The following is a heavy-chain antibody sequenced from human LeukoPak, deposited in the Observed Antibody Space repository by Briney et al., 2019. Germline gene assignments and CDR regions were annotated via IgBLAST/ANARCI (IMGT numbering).Heavy chain of an antibody. V-gene: IGHV3-11*04. CDR3: ARPTSGYDPAARYYYYYMDV. D-gene: IGHD5-12*01. CDR2: ISSSVSTI. Sequence: GLALRLSCAASGFTFSHYYMSWIRQAPGKGLEWVSYISSSVSTIYYADSVKGRFTISRDNAKKSLYLQMNSLRAEDTAVYYCARPTSGYDPAARYYYYYMDVWGKGTTVTVSS. J-gene: IGHJ6*03. CDR1: GFTFSHYY.